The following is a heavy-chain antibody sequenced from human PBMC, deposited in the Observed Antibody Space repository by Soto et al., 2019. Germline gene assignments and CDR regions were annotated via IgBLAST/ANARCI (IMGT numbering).Heavy chain of an antibody. D-gene: IGHD5-12*01. Sequence: SETLSLTWSVYGRTFRGYYWSWMRQPPRKGLEWIGEKNHSGSTNYNQSLKSRDTILVVTSNNQFCLKMSSVTAADTAVYYCARGPGSGYGGIGAAASYWGQGTLVTISS. J-gene: IGHJ4*02. CDR2: KNHSGST. CDR1: GRTFRGYY. CDR3: ARGPGSGYGGIGAAASY. V-gene: IGHV4-34*01.